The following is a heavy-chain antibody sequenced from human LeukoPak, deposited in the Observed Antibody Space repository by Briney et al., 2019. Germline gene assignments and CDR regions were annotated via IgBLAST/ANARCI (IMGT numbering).Heavy chain of an antibody. CDR3: ARRYCSSTSSCFLDY. D-gene: IGHD2-2*01. J-gene: IGHJ4*02. V-gene: IGHV4-59*08. CDR1: GASIRSYF. Sequence: PSETLSLTCTVSGASIRSYFWSWIRQPPGKGLEWIGYIYYGGGTNYNPSLKSRVTISVDTSKNQFSLKLSSVTAADTAVYYCARRYCSSTSSCFLDYWGKGTLVTVSS. CDR2: IYYGGGT.